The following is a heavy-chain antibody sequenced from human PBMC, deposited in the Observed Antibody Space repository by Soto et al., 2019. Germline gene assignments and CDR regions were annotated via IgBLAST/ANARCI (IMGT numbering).Heavy chain of an antibody. CDR1: GFNFSSYG. D-gene: IGHD3-22*01. CDR3: ARDQTDSGGYSDS. J-gene: IGHJ4*02. CDR2: IWNDGSNE. Sequence: QVQLVESGGGVVQPGGSLRLSCEASGFNFSSYGIHWVRQAPGKGLEWVAIIWNDGSNEYYADSVKGRFTISRDNSKNTVYLQVSKLRAEDTAVYFCARDQTDSGGYSDSWGQGTLVNVSS. V-gene: IGHV3-33*01.